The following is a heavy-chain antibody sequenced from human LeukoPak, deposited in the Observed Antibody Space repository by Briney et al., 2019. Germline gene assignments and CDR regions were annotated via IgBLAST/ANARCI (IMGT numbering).Heavy chain of an antibody. V-gene: IGHV4-59*04. J-gene: IGHJ4*02. Sequence: SETLSLTCTVSGGSISSCYWSWIRQPPGKGLEWIGSIYHSGSTYYNPSLKSRVTISVDTSKNQFSLKLSSVTAADTAVYYCFLWELLFRWGQGTLVTVSS. CDR3: FLWELLFR. D-gene: IGHD1-26*01. CDR1: GGSISSCY. CDR2: IYHSGST.